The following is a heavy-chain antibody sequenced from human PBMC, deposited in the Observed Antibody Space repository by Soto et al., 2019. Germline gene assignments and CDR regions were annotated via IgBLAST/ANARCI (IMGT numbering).Heavy chain of an antibody. CDR1: GFTFDDYA. D-gene: IGHD6-19*01. CDR2: ISWNSGSI. V-gene: IGHV3-9*01. CDR3: AKDMSSGCQTRGFDY. J-gene: IGHJ4*02. Sequence: EVQLVESGGGLGQPGRSLRLSCAASGFTFDDYAMHWVRQAPGKGLEWDSGISWNSGSIGYADSVKGRFTISRDNAKNSLYLRMNSLRAEDTALYYCAKDMSSGCQTRGFDYWGQGTLVTVSS.